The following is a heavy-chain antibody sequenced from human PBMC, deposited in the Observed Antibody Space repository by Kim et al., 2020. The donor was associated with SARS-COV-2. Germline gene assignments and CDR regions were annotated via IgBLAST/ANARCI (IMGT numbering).Heavy chain of an antibody. CDR1: RFTFSIYW. Sequence: GGSLRLSCAASRFTFSIYWMSWVRQAPGKGLEWVANIKKDGSEKYYVDSVKGRFTISRDNAKNSTYLQRNSLRDEATAVYYCAANHYGGKNFDFWGEGAL. D-gene: IGHD4-17*01. CDR2: IKKDGSEK. J-gene: IGHJ4*02. V-gene: IGHV3-7*01. CDR3: AANHYGGKNFDF.